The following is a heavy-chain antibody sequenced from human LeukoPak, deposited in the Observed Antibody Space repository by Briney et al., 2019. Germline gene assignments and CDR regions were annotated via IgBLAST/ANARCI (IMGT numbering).Heavy chain of an antibody. CDR1: GFTFSSYA. CDR2: ISGSGGST. V-gene: IGHV3-23*01. Sequence: GGSLRLSCAASGFTFSSYAMSWVRQAPGKGLEWVSAISGSGGSTYYADSVKGRFTISRDNSKNTLYLQMNSLRAEDTAVYHCAKDLVVGATLWFPCIFDYWGQGTLVTVSS. J-gene: IGHJ4*02. CDR3: AKDLVVGATLWFPCIFDY. D-gene: IGHD1-26*01.